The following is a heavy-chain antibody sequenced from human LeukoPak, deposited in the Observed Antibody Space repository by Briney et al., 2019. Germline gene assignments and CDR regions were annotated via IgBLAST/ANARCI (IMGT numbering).Heavy chain of an antibody. J-gene: IGHJ4*02. Sequence: SETLSLTCTVSGGSISSYYWSWIRQPPGKRLEWIGYIYYSGSTNYNPSLKSRVTISVDTSKNQFSLKLSPVTAADTAVYYCARDIVVVPAAIDYFDYWGQGTLVTVSS. CDR2: IYYSGST. CDR3: ARDIVVVPAAIDYFDY. CDR1: GGSISSYY. D-gene: IGHD2-2*01. V-gene: IGHV4-59*01.